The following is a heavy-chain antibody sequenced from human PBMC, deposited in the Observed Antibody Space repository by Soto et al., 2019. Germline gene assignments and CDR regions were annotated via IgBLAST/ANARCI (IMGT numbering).Heavy chain of an antibody. D-gene: IGHD3-10*01. CDR3: AREGGITMVRGVYAFDI. CDR1: GYTFTSYG. J-gene: IGHJ3*02. CDR2: ISAYNGNT. Sequence: VKVSCKASGYTFTSYGISWVRQAPGQGLEWMGWISAYNGNTNYAQKLQGRVTMTTDTSTSTAYMELRSLRSDDTAVYYCAREGGITMVRGVYAFDIWGQGTMVTLSS. V-gene: IGHV1-18*01.